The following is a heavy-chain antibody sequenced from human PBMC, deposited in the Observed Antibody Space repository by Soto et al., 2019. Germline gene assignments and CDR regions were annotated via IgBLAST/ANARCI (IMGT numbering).Heavy chain of an antibody. CDR2: ISGSGGST. V-gene: IGHV3-23*01. J-gene: IGHJ6*02. CDR1: GFTFSSYA. D-gene: IGHD3-3*01. CDR3: ETPSHYDFWSGPKGGYYYYGMDV. Sequence: GGSLRLSCAASGFTFSSYAMSWVRQAPGKGLEWVSPISGSGGSTYYADSVKGRIIISSDTTKTMLYLLINRLSAEDTAEYCCETPSHYDFWSGPKGGYYYYGMDVWGQGTTVTVSS.